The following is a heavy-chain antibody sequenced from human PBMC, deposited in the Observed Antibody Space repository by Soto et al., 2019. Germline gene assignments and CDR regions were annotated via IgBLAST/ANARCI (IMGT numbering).Heavy chain of an antibody. V-gene: IGHV3-23*01. CDR2: ISDRGGST. CDR3: ASHPRVAVVTATVGRFDY. Sequence: EVQLLESGGGLVQPGGSLRLSCAASGFTFSSYAMSWVRQAPGKGLEWVSAISDRGGSTHYADSVKGRFTISRDNSKNTLYLQMNSLRVEDTAVYYCASHPRVAVVTATVGRFDYWGQGTLVTVSS. D-gene: IGHD2-15*01. J-gene: IGHJ4*02. CDR1: GFTFSSYA.